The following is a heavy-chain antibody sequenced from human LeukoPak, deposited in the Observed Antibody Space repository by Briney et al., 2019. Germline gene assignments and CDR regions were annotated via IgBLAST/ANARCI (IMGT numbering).Heavy chain of an antibody. V-gene: IGHV1-8*02. CDR1: GYTFTSYG. D-gene: IGHD6-19*01. Sequence: GASVKVSCKASGYTFTSYGISWVRQAPGQGLEWMGWMNPNSGNTGYAQKFQGRVTMTRNTSISTAYMELSSLRSEDTAVYYCARGLSSSGWYKFDPWGQGTLVTVSS. CDR3: ARGLSSSGWYKFDP. J-gene: IGHJ5*02. CDR2: MNPNSGNT.